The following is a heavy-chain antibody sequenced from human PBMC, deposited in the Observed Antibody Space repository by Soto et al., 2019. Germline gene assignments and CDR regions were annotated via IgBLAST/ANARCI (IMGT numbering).Heavy chain of an antibody. J-gene: IGHJ4*02. D-gene: IGHD3-10*01. CDR1: GYTFTTYG. V-gene: IGHV1-18*01. CDR2: INAYTGNT. CDR3: ARFYGSGGFPYDY. Sequence: QVQVVQSGAEVKEPGASVEVACKASGYTFTTYGISWVRQAPGQGLEWIGWINAYTGNTNYAQKVQGRVTMTTDTSTSTAYMELRSLRSDDTAVYYCARFYGSGGFPYDYWGQGTLVTVSS.